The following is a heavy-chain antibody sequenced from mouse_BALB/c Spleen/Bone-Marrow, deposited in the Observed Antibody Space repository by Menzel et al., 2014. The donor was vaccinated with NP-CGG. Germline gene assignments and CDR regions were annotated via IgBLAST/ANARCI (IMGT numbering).Heavy chain of an antibody. J-gene: IGHJ4*01. CDR3: TRDPFYYGSSYAMDY. CDR2: ISSGGSYT. D-gene: IGHD1-1*01. V-gene: IGHV5-6-4*01. Sequence: LVESGGGLVKPGGSLKLSCAASGFTFSSYTMSWVRQTPEKRLEWVATISSGGSYTYYPDSVKGRFTISRDNAKNTLYLQMSSLKSEDTAMYYCTRDPFYYGSSYAMDYWGQGTPVTVSS. CDR1: GFTFSSYT.